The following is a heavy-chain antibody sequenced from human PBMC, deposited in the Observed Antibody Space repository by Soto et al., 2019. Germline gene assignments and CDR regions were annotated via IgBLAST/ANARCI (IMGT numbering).Heavy chain of an antibody. J-gene: IGHJ4*02. CDR3: ARGDTEYDY. D-gene: IGHD6-6*01. CDR2: IYYSGST. V-gene: IGHV4-31*03. Sequence: TSETLSLTCTVSGGSISSGGYYWSWIRQHPGKGLEWIGYIYYSGSTYYNPSLKSRITINPDTSKNQFSLQLNSVTPDDTAVYYCARGDTEYDYWGLGILVTVSS. CDR1: GGSISSGGYY.